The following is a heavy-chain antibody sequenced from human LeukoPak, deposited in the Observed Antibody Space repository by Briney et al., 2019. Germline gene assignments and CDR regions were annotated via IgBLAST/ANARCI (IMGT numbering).Heavy chain of an antibody. V-gene: IGHV1-69*04. CDR2: IIPIFGIA. CDR1: GGTFCSYA. CDR3: ASEYSSSWYYY. J-gene: IGHJ4*02. D-gene: IGHD6-13*01. Sequence: ASVKVSCTASGGTFCSYAISWVRQAPGQGLEWMGRIIPIFGIANYAQKLQGRVTITADKSTSTAYMELSSLRSEHTAVYYCASEYSSSWYYYWGEGTLVTVSS.